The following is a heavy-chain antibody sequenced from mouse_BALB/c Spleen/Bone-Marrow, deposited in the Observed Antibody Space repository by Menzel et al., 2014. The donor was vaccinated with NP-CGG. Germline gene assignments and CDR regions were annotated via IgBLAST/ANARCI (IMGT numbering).Heavy chain of an antibody. J-gene: IGHJ4*01. CDR3: ARWNGYYAMDY. D-gene: IGHD1-2*01. CDR1: GYSITSGYS. V-gene: IGHV3-1*02. CDR2: IHYSGGT. Sequence: EVQLQPSGPALVKPSQSLSLTCTVTGYSITSGYSWHWIRQFPGNTLEWMGYIHYSGGTNYNPSLKSRISITRDTSKXQFFLQLNSVTTEDTATYYCARWNGYYAMDYWGQGTSITVSS.